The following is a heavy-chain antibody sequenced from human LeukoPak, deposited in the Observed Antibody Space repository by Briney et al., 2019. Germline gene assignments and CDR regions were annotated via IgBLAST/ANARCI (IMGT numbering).Heavy chain of an antibody. CDR2: IIPIFGTA. Sequence: SVKVSCKASGGTFSSYAISWVRQAPGQGLEWMGGIIPIFGTANYAQKFQGRVTITADESTSTAYMELSSLRSEDTAVYYCARDRGGWIQLWSRNFAPFDYWGQGTLVTVSS. CDR3: ARDRGGWIQLWSRNFAPFDY. V-gene: IGHV1-69*13. D-gene: IGHD5-18*01. CDR1: GGTFSSYA. J-gene: IGHJ4*02.